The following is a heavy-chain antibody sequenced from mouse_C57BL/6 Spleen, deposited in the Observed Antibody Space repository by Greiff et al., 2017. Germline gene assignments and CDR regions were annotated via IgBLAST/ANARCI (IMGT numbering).Heavy chain of an antibody. CDR2: IDPSDSYT. V-gene: IGHV1-69*01. CDR1: GYTFTSYW. CDR3: ARGYLDY. Sequence: QVQLQQPGAELVMPGASVKLSCKASGYTFTSYWMHWVKQRPGQGLEWIGEIDPSDSYTNYNQKFKGKSTLTVNKSSSTAYMQLSSLTSEDSAVYYCARGYLDYWGQGTTLTVSS. D-gene: IGHD5-1*01. J-gene: IGHJ2*01.